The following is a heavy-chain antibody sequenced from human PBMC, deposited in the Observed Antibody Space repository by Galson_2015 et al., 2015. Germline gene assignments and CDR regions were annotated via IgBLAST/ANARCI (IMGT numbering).Heavy chain of an antibody. J-gene: IGHJ5*02. Sequence: SLRLSCAASGFTFSNAWMSWVRQAPGKGLEWVGRIKSKTDGGTTDYAAPVKGRFTISRDDSKNTLYLQMNSLKTEDTAVYYGTTEPRYDFWSGHPALTGWFDPWGQGTLVTVSS. CDR2: IKSKTDGGTT. CDR1: GFTFSNAW. CDR3: TTEPRYDFWSGHPALTGWFDP. D-gene: IGHD3-3*01. V-gene: IGHV3-15*01.